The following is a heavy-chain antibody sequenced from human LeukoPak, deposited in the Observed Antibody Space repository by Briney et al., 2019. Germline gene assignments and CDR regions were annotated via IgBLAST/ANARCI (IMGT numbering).Heavy chain of an antibody. CDR3: AREATVYCSGGSCYLPTPKGDY. V-gene: IGHV1-2*02. Sequence: ASVKVSCKASGYTFTGYYMHWVRQAPGQGLEWMGWINPNSGGTNYAQKFQGRVTMTRDTSISTAYMELSRLRSDDTAVYYCAREATVYCSGGSCYLPTPKGDYWGQGTLVTVSS. CDR2: INPNSGGT. D-gene: IGHD2-15*01. J-gene: IGHJ4*02. CDR1: GYTFTGYY.